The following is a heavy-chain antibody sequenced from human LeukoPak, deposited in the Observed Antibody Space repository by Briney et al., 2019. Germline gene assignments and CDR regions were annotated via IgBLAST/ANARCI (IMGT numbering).Heavy chain of an antibody. J-gene: IGHJ4*02. CDR3: ARGYSNGWHHDY. V-gene: IGHV1-3*03. Sequence: ASVKVSCKASGYSFTRNAIHWVRQAPGQRLEWMGWIDSDKGNTKYSQEFQGRVTFTRDTSASTVYMELSSLRSEDMAIYYCARGYSNGWHHDYWGQGTPVIVSS. CDR2: IDSDKGNT. CDR1: GYSFTRNA. D-gene: IGHD6-19*01.